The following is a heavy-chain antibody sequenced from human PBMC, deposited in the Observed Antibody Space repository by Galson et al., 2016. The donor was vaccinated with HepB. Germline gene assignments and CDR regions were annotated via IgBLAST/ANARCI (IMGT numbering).Heavy chain of an antibody. CDR3: AGRYYDFWSGYYREY. Sequence: EPLSLTCTVSGASISSYYWSWIRQPPGKGLEWIGYIHYRLSTSYNPSLTSRVTISVDTSKNQFSLKLTSVTAADTALYYCAGRYYDFWSGYYREYWGQGTRVTVSS. J-gene: IGHJ4*01. CDR1: GASISSYY. V-gene: IGHV4-59*12. D-gene: IGHD3-3*01. CDR2: IHYRLST.